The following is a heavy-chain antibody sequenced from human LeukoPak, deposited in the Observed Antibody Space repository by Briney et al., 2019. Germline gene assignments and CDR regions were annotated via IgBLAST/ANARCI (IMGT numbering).Heavy chain of an antibody. CDR1: GFTFTTYS. V-gene: IGHV3-21*01. J-gene: IGHJ4*02. Sequence: GGSLRLSCEASGFTFTTYSMTWVRQAPGKGLEWVSIISSGSSAIFPADALKGRFTISRDDAKNLLYLDMNSLRAEDTAVYYCARGHTAVTRHFDFWGQGTLVTVSS. D-gene: IGHD4-17*01. CDR2: ISSGSSAI. CDR3: ARGHTAVTRHFDF.